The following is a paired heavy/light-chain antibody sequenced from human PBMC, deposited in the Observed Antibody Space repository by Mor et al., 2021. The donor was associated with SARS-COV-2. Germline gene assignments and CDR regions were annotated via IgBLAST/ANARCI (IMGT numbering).Heavy chain of an antibody. V-gene: IGHV4-39*01. CDR1: GGSISSSSYY. CDR2: IYYSGST. D-gene: IGHD3-9*01. Sequence: QLQLQESGPGLVKPSETLSLTCTVSGGSISSSSYYWGWIRQPPGKGLEWIGSIYYSGSTYYNPSLKSRVTISVDTSKNQFSLKLSSVTAADTAVYYCARHAHRYYDILTGYLPYYFDYWGQGTLVTVSS. J-gene: IGHJ4*02. CDR3: ARHAHRYYDILTGYLPYYFDY.
Light chain of an antibody. CDR2: GAS. J-gene: IGKJ4*01. CDR1: QSVSSDY. CDR3: QQYGSSPLT. Sequence: EIVLTQSPGTLSLSPGERATLSCRASQSVSSDYLAWYQQKPGQAPRLLIYGASSRATGIPDRFSGSGSGTDFTLTITRLEAEDFAVYHCQQYGSSPLTFGGGTKVEIK. V-gene: IGKV3-20*01.